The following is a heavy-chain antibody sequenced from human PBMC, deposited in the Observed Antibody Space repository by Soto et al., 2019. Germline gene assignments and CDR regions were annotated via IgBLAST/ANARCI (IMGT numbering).Heavy chain of an antibody. V-gene: IGHV3-23*01. CDR3: AKDRAYYDCWSGYYIGYGMDV. CDR1: GFTFSSYA. D-gene: IGHD3-3*01. Sequence: GGSLRLSCAASGFTFSSYAMSWVRQAPGKGLGWVSAISGSGGSTYYADSVKGRFTISRDNSKNTLYLQMNSLRAEDTAVYYCAKDRAYYDCWSGYYIGYGMDVWGQGTTVTVSS. J-gene: IGHJ6*02. CDR2: ISGSGGST.